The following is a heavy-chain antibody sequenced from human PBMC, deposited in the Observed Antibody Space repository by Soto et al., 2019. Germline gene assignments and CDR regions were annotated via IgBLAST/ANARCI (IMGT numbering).Heavy chain of an antibody. CDR2: LIPYNGDT. D-gene: IGHD5-18*01. V-gene: IGHV1-18*01. CDR1: GYTFTSYG. J-gene: IGHJ5*02. CDR3: VRDASSGYRGWWDP. Sequence: GASVKVSCKASGYTFTSYGISWVRQAPGQGLEWMRLLIPYNGDTIYAQKFQGRVILTTDTATSTAYMELGSLRSDDTAVYYCVRDASSGYRGWWDPWGQGTLVTVSS.